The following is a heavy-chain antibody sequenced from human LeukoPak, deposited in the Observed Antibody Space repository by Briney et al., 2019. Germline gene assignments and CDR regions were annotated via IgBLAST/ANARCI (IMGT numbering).Heavy chain of an antibody. CDR3: VKTATFPYYFDY. CDR1: GFTFSSYA. J-gene: IGHJ4*02. Sequence: GGSLRLSCSASGFTFSSYAMHWVRHAPGKGLEYVSAISSNGGSTYYADSVRGRFTISRDNSKNTLYLQMSSLRAEDPAVYYCVKTATFPYYFDYWGQGTLVTVSS. D-gene: IGHD3-16*01. CDR2: ISSNGGST. V-gene: IGHV3-64D*06.